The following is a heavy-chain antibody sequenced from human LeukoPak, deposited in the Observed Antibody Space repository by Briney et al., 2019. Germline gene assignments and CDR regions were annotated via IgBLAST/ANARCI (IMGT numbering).Heavy chain of an antibody. Sequence: PGGTLRLSCAASGFTLSTIGMTWVRQARGKGLEWVSGISESGTTTYYADSVKGRFTVSRDNSKNILYLQMNSLRAEDTAVYYCAKDRCSNGIGCLYYYMDVWGKGTMVTISS. CDR2: ISESGTTT. V-gene: IGHV3-23*01. D-gene: IGHD2-8*01. J-gene: IGHJ6*03. CDR1: GFTLSTIG. CDR3: AKDRCSNGIGCLYYYMDV.